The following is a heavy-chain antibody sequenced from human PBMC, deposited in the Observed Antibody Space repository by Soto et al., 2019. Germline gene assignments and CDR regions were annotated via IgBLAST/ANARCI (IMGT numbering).Heavy chain of an antibody. V-gene: IGHV4-39*01. CDR1: GGSISSSSYY. CDR3: ARGGSGYDWGVDY. J-gene: IGHJ4*02. D-gene: IGHD5-12*01. Sequence: PSETLSLTCTVSGGSISSSSYYWGWIRQPPGKGLEWIGSIYCSGSTYYNPSLKSRVTISVDTSKNQFSLKLSSVTAADTAVYYCARGGSGYDWGVDYWGQGTLVTVSS. CDR2: IYCSGST.